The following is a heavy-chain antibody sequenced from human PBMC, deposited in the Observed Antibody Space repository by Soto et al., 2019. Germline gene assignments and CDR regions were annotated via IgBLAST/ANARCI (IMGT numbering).Heavy chain of an antibody. CDR1: GYTFTSYG. CDR3: AREGWCYYDSSVSCDDYYYYGMDV. CDR2: ISAYNGNT. V-gene: IGHV1-18*04. D-gene: IGHD3-22*01. J-gene: IGHJ6*02. Sequence: GASVKVSCKASGYTFTSYGISWVRQAPGQGLEWMGWISAYNGNTNYAQKLQGRVTMTTDTSTSTAYMELRSLRSDDTAVYYCAREGWCYYDSSVSCDDYYYYGMDVWGQGTTVTVSS.